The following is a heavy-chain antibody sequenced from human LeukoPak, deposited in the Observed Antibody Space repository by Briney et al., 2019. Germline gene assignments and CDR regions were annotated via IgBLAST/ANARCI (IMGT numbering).Heavy chain of an antibody. Sequence: ASVKVSCKASGYTFTSYYMHWVRQAPGQGLEWMGIINPSGGSTSYAQKFQGRVTMTRDMSTSTVYMELSSLRAEDTAVYYCARDSFVHFDYYGSGRPYYFDYWGQGTLVTVSS. J-gene: IGHJ4*02. CDR2: INPSGGST. CDR3: ARDSFVHFDYYGSGRPYYFDY. CDR1: GYTFTSYY. V-gene: IGHV1-46*01. D-gene: IGHD3-10*01.